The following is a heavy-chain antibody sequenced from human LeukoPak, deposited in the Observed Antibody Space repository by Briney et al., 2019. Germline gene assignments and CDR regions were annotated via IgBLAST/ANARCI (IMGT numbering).Heavy chain of an antibody. CDR1: GFTFSSYG. CDR2: ISYDGSNK. CDR3: AREYCSGGSCYLDY. Sequence: GGSLRLSCAASGFTFSSYGMHWVRQAPGKGLEWMAVISYDGSNKYYADSVKGRFTISRDNSKNTLYLQMNSLRAEDTAVYYCAREYCSGGSCYLDYWGQGTLVTVSS. J-gene: IGHJ4*02. V-gene: IGHV3-30*03. D-gene: IGHD2-15*01.